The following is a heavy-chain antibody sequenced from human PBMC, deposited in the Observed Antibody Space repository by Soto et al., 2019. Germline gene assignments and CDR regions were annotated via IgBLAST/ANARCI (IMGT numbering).Heavy chain of an antibody. CDR3: ARGSPDGYSFGYMDH. V-gene: IGHV1-46*03. CDR2: INPSGGST. J-gene: IGHJ4*02. D-gene: IGHD5-18*01. Sequence: ASVKVSCKASGYTFTSXYMHWVRRAPGQGLEWMGFINPSGGSTTYAQNFQGRVTISRDDAKNTMYLQINSLRAEDTGAYYCARGSPDGYSFGYMDHWGQGTRVTVSS. CDR1: GYTFTSXY.